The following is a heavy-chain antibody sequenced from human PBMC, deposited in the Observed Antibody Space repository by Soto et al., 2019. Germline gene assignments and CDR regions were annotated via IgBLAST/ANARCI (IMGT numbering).Heavy chain of an antibody. Sequence: GGSLRLSCAASGFTFSTYGMHWVRQSPGKGLEWVAVMWFDGKHQYYADSVKGRFTISRDNSKNTLYLQMNSLRADDTALYYCARWTYYDSSGYCYVFDYWGQGTLVTVSS. V-gene: IGHV3-33*01. D-gene: IGHD3-22*01. CDR1: GFTFSTYG. CDR3: ARWTYYDSSGYCYVFDY. CDR2: MWFDGKHQ. J-gene: IGHJ4*02.